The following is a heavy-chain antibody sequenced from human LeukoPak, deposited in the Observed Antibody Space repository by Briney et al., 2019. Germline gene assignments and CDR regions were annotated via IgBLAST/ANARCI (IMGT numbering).Heavy chain of an antibody. CDR2: IYSGGST. V-gene: IGHV3-66*01. D-gene: IGHD2-21*02. Sequence: GGSLRLSCAASGFTVSSNYMSWVRQAPGKGLEWVSVIYSGGSTYYADSVKGRFTISRDNSKNTLYLQMNSLRAEDTAVYYCARGNPRKPKFVVVTAIASNGFDYWGQGTLVTVSS. J-gene: IGHJ4*02. CDR1: GFTVSSNY. CDR3: ARGNPRKPKFVVVTAIASNGFDY.